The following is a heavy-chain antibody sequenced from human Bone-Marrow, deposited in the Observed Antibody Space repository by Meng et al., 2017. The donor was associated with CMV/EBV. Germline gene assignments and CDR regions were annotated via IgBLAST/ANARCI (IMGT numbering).Heavy chain of an antibody. D-gene: IGHD6-19*01. J-gene: IGHJ4*02. CDR1: GCTFTSYD. CDR3: GRARAVAGNWDY. Sequence: ASVKVSCKASGCTFTSYDINWVRQATGQGLEWMGWMNPNSGNTGYAQKFQGRVTMTRNTSISTAYMELSSLRSEDTAVYYCGRARAVAGNWDYWGQGTLVTVSS. CDR2: MNPNSGNT. V-gene: IGHV1-8*01.